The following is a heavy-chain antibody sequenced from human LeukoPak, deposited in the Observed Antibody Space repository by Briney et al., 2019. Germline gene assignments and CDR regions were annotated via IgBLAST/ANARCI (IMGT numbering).Heavy chain of an antibody. J-gene: IGHJ3*02. V-gene: IGHV3-21*04. CDR2: ITATSLHI. D-gene: IGHD2-15*01. Sequence: GGSLRLSCAASGVTFSGYSMNWVRQAPGKGLEWVSAITATSLHIYYADSVKGRFTISRDTSKDTVYLQMDSLRAEDTAIYYCAKIQQNRVVVGAKGAFDIWGQGTVVTVSS. CDR3: AKIQQNRVVVGAKGAFDI. CDR1: GVTFSGYS.